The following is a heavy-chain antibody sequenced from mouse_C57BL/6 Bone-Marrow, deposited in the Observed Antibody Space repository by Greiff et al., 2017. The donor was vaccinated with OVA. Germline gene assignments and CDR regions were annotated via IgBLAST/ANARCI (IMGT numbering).Heavy chain of an antibody. Sequence: VQLQQSGPGLVQPSQSLSITCTVSGFSLTSYGVHWVRQSPGKGLEWLGVIWRGGSTDYNAAFMSRLSITKDNSKSQVFFKMNSLQADDTAIYYCAKPYSNYLYWYFDVWGTGTTVTVSS. CDR2: IWRGGST. CDR3: AKPYSNYLYWYFDV. CDR1: GFSLTSYG. V-gene: IGHV2-5*01. J-gene: IGHJ1*03. D-gene: IGHD2-5*01.